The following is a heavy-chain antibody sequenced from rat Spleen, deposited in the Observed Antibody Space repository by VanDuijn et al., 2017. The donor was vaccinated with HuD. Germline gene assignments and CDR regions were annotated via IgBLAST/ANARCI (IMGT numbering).Heavy chain of an antibody. Sequence: EVQLVESGGGLVQPGRSLKLSCVASGFTFNNYWMTWIRQAPGTGLEWVASITNAAGKVHYPDSVKGRFTSSRDIANSTLYLRMNSLRSEDTATYYCARQYYYSSYVMDAWGQGASVTVSS. V-gene: IGHV5-31*01. D-gene: IGHD1-2*01. CDR2: ITNAAGKV. CDR1: GFTFNNYW. J-gene: IGHJ4*01. CDR3: ARQYYYSSYVMDA.